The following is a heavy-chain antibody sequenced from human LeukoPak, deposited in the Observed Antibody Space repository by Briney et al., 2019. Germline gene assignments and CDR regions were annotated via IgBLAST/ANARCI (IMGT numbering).Heavy chain of an antibody. J-gene: IGHJ6*02. CDR1: GGSISSYY. CDR3: ARDPRSPRDSGSYSGWVPDYYYYGMDV. V-gene: IGHV4-4*07. CDR2: IYTSGST. Sequence: SETLSLTCTLSGGSISSYYWSWIRQPAGKGLEWIGRIYTSGSTNYNPSLKSRVTISVDTSKNQFSLKLSSVTAADTAVYYCARDPRSPRDSGSYSGWVPDYYYYGMDVWGQGTTVTVSS. D-gene: IGHD1-26*01.